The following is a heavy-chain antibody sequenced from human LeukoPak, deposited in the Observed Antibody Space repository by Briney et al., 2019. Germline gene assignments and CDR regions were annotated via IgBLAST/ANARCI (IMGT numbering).Heavy chain of an antibody. V-gene: IGHV5-51*01. CDR3: ARQPYSSSSGVPEYYYYYGMDV. D-gene: IGHD6-6*01. CDR1: GYNFTSYW. Sequence: GESLQISCKGSGYNFTSYWIGWVRQMPGKGLEWMGIIYPGDSDTGYSPSFQGQVTISADKSISTAYLQWSSLKASDTAMYYCARQPYSSSSGVPEYYYYYGMDVWGQGTTVTVSS. J-gene: IGHJ6*02. CDR2: IYPGDSDT.